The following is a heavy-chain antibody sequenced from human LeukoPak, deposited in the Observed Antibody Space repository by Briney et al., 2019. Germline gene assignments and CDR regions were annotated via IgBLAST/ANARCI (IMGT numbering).Heavy chain of an antibody. V-gene: IGHV3-73*01. Sequence: PGGSLRLSCAASGLSFSDSPMHWVRQASGKGLEWVGRVRDRANSYATGYAASVEGRFTISRDDSENTAYLQMNSLIIEDTAVYYCTRQRPQTGTFDYWGQGVLVTVSS. J-gene: IGHJ4*02. CDR1: GLSFSDSP. D-gene: IGHD3-9*01. CDR2: VRDRANSYAT. CDR3: TRQRPQTGTFDY.